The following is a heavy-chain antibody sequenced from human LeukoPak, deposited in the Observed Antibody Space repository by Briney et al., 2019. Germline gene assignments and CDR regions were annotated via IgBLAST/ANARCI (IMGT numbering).Heavy chain of an antibody. CDR1: GFTFSSYA. CDR2: ISGSGGST. V-gene: IGHV3-23*01. D-gene: IGHD3-3*01. J-gene: IGHJ4*02. Sequence: PGGSLRLSCAASGFTFSSYAMSWVRQAPGKGLEWVSAISGSGGSTYYADSVKGRFTIYRDNSKNTLYLQMNSLRAEDTAVYYCAKDLWDFWSGYPFDYWGQGTLVTVSS. CDR3: AKDLWDFWSGYPFDY.